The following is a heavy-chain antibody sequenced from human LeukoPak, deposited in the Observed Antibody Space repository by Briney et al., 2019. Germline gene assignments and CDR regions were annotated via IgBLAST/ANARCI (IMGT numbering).Heavy chain of an antibody. D-gene: IGHD2-8*02. J-gene: IGHJ4*02. V-gene: IGHV3-11*06. CDR2: ISSTSTYT. CDR3: VRGGTGAFDY. Sequence: GGSLRLSCAASGFPFTSGFTFSDYYMSWIRQAPGKGLEWVSYISSTSTYTNYADSVKGRFTISRDNANNSVYLQMNSLRADDTAIYYCVRGGTGAFDYWGQGTLVTVSS. CDR1: GFPFTSGFTFSDYY.